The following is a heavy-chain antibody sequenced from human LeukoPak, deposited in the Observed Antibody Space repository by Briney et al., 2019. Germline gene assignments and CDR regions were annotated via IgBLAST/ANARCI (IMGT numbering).Heavy chain of an antibody. D-gene: IGHD3-10*01. J-gene: IGHJ4*02. Sequence: PGGSLRLSCAASGFTFSSYSMNWVRQAPGKGLEWVSSISSSSSYIYYADSVKGRFTISRDNAKNSLYLQMNSLRAEDTAVYYCARDVGDGYYFDYWGQGTLVTVSS. CDR3: ARDVGDGYYFDY. CDR2: ISSSSSYI. V-gene: IGHV3-21*01. CDR1: GFTFSSYS.